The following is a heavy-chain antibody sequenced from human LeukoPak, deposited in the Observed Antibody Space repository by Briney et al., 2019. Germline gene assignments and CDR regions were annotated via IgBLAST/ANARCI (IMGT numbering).Heavy chain of an antibody. CDR1: GFTFSNYG. D-gene: IGHD4-17*01. V-gene: IGHV3-30*03. CDR3: ARRTTSVTNDY. J-gene: IGHJ4*02. Sequence: GGSLRLSCAASGFTFSNYGMHWVRQAPGKGLEWVAVISYDGSSKYYADSVKGRFTISRDNSKSTLYLLMNSLRGEDTAVYYCARRTTSVTNDYWGQGTLVTVSS. CDR2: ISYDGSSK.